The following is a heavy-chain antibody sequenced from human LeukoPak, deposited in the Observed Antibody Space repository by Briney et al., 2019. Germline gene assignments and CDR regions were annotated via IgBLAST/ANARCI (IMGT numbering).Heavy chain of an antibody. Sequence: PSETLSLTCTVSGGSISSSSYYWGWIRQPPGTGLEWIGSIYYSGSTYYNPSLKSRVTISVDTSKNQFSLKLSSVTAADTAVYYCARQSYDSSGYFSYWGQGTLVTVSS. CDR1: GGSISSSSYY. J-gene: IGHJ4*02. V-gene: IGHV4-39*01. D-gene: IGHD3-22*01. CDR2: IYYSGST. CDR3: ARQSYDSSGYFSY.